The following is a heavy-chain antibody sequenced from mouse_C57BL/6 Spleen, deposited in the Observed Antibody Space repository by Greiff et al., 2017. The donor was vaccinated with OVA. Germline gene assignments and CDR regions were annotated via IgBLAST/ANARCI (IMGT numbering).Heavy chain of an antibody. D-gene: IGHD1-1*01. V-gene: IGHV1-52*01. CDR1: GYTFTSYW. CDR3: ARPYYYGSSFWYFDV. J-gene: IGHJ1*03. CDR2: IDPSDSET. Sequence: VQLQQPGAELVRPGSSVKLSCKASGYTFTSYWMHLVKQRPIQGLEWIGNIDPSDSETHYNQKFKDKATLTVDKSSSTAYMQLSSLTSEDSAVYYCARPYYYGSSFWYFDVWGTGTTVTVSS.